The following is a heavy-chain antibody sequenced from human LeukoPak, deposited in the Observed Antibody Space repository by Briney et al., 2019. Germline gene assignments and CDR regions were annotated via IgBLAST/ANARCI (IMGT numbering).Heavy chain of an antibody. V-gene: IGHV3-7*01. CDR3: AAAPNSKYFDY. J-gene: IGHJ4*02. D-gene: IGHD2-8*01. CDR1: GFPFNSHW. CDR2: IKEDGSEK. Sequence: GGSLRLSCAASGFPFNSHWMSWVRQAPGKGLEWVANIKEDGSEKTYVDSVKGRFTISRDNAKNSVYLQMNSLRVEDTAVYYCAAAPNSKYFDYWGQGNLVTVS.